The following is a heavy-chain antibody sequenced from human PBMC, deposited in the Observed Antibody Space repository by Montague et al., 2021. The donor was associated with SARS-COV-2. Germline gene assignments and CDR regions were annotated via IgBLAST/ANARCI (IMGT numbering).Heavy chain of an antibody. CDR2: ISGSGGST. D-gene: IGHD5-18*01. Sequence: SLRLSCAASVFTFRSYAISWVHQAPGKGLAWVSSISGSGGSTYYSDPVKGRFTIARDNTKNTLYLQMNSPRAEDTAVYYCAKASWVQLWFRPPYFDYWGQGTMVTVSS. J-gene: IGHJ4*02. V-gene: IGHV3-23*01. CDR1: VFTFRSYA. CDR3: AKASWVQLWFRPPYFDY.